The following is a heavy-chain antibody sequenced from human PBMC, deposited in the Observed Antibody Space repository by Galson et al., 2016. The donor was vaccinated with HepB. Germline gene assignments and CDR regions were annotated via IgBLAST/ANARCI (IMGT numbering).Heavy chain of an antibody. J-gene: IGHJ6*02. CDR1: GFTFTDYY. Sequence: SLRLSCAASGFTFTDYYMTWIRQAPGKGLEWVSYISSSGSYTNYADSVKGRFTISRDNARKSLYLQMNSLRPDDTAVYYCAREDSSWYGYYGMDFWGRGALVTVSS. D-gene: IGHD6-13*01. CDR3: AREDSSWYGYYGMDF. V-gene: IGHV3-11*06. CDR2: ISSSGSYT.